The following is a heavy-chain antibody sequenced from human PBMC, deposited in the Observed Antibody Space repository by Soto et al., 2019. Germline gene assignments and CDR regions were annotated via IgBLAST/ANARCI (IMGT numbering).Heavy chain of an antibody. Sequence: SETLSLTCAVYGGSFSGYYWSWIRQPPGKGLEWIGEINHSGSTNYNPSLKSRVTISVDTSKNQFSLKLSSVTAADAAVYYCARGRDGDFDYWGQRTLVTVSS. CDR3: ARGRDGDFDY. D-gene: IGHD2-21*01. J-gene: IGHJ4*02. CDR2: INHSGST. CDR1: GGSFSGYY. V-gene: IGHV4-34*01.